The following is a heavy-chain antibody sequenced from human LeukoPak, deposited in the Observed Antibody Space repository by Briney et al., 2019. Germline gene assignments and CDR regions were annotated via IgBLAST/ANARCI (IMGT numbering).Heavy chain of an antibody. CDR3: AGDDPDIVVIPGAADV. CDR1: GDTFSNYV. D-gene: IGHD2-15*01. V-gene: IGHV1-69*13. J-gene: IGHJ3*01. CDR2: IIPIFGRT. Sequence: SVKVSCKASGDTFSNYVISWFRQAPGQGLEWMGGIIPIFGRTHFAQKFQGRVTFTADDSTTTAYMELSSLRSEDTAVYYCAGDDPDIVVIPGAADVWGQGTLVTVSS.